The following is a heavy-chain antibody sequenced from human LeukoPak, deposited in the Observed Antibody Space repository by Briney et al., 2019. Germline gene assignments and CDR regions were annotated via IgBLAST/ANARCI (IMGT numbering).Heavy chain of an antibody. Sequence: PGGSLRLSCAASGFTFSSDAMSWVRQAPGKGLEWVSAISGSGGSTYYADSVKGRFTISRDNSKNTLYLQMNSLRAEDTAVYYCAKDKMGSYYDSSGYYEYWGQGTLVTVSS. J-gene: IGHJ4*02. CDR1: GFTFSSDA. V-gene: IGHV3-23*01. D-gene: IGHD3-22*01. CDR2: ISGSGGST. CDR3: AKDKMGSYYDSSGYYEY.